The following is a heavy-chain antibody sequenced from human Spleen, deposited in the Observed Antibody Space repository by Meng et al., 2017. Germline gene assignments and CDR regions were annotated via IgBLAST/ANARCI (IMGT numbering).Heavy chain of an antibody. CDR3: ARTIGVEYSSSWYYFDY. D-gene: IGHD6-13*01. CDR2: INDSGST. Sequence: VPVQQLGAGLLKPSETLSLACAVYGGTSSGYYWSWIRQPPGKGLEWIGEINDSGSTNYNPSLKSRVTISKDTSKNQFSLKLSSVTAADTAVYYCARTIGVEYSSSWYYFDYWGQGTLVTVSS. CDR1: GGTSSGYY. V-gene: IGHV4-34*01. J-gene: IGHJ4*02.